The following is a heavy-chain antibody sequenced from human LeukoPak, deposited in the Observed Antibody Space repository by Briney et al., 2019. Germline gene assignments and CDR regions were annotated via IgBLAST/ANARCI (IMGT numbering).Heavy chain of an antibody. CDR1: GFTFSSYH. V-gene: IGHV3-23*01. D-gene: IGHD6-6*01. CDR2: ISGSGGST. Sequence: PGGSLRLSCATSGFTFSSYHMNWVRQAPGKGLEWVSAISGSGGSTYYADSVKGRFTISRDNSKNTLYLQMNSLRAEDTAVYYCAKVLTRPQPWEQLVDYWGQGTLVTVSS. J-gene: IGHJ4*02. CDR3: AKVLTRPQPWEQLVDY.